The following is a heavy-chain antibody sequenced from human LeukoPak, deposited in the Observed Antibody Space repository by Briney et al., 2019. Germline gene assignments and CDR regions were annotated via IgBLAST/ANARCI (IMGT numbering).Heavy chain of an antibody. Sequence: PSQTLSPTCTVSGGSISSGGYYWSWVRQHPGRGLEWIGYIYYSGSTYYNPSLKSRVTISVDTSKNQFSLKLSSVTAADTAVYYCARGYCSSTSCYLADYWGQGTLVTVSS. V-gene: IGHV4-31*03. J-gene: IGHJ4*02. CDR1: GGSISSGGYY. CDR3: ARGYCSSTSCYLADY. CDR2: IYYSGST. D-gene: IGHD2-2*01.